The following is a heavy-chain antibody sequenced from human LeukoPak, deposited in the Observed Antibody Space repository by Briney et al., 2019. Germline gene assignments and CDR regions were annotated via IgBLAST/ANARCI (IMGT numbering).Heavy chain of an antibody. CDR1: GGSISSSSYY. V-gene: IGHV4-39*07. CDR3: ARSRQIQLWLEFDY. J-gene: IGHJ4*02. D-gene: IGHD5-18*01. Sequence: SETLSLTCTVSGGSISSSSYYWGWIRQPPGKGLEWIGSFYYSGSTYYNPSLKSRVTISVDTSKNQFSLKLSSVTAADTAVYYCARSRQIQLWLEFDYWGQGTLVTVSS. CDR2: FYYSGST.